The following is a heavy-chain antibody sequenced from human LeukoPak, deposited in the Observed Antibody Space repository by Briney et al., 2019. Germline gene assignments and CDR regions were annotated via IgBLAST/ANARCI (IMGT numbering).Heavy chain of an antibody. J-gene: IGHJ4*02. V-gene: IGHV3-30*18. CDR2: ISYDGSNK. CDR1: GFTFSSYG. Sequence: GGSLRLSCAASGFTFSSYGMHWVRQAPGKGLEWVAVISYDGSNKYYADSVKGRFTISRDNSKSTLYLQMSSLRTEDTAVYYCVKDFGRVLGTPDYWGQGTLVTVSS. CDR3: VKDFGRVLGTPDY. D-gene: IGHD3-16*01.